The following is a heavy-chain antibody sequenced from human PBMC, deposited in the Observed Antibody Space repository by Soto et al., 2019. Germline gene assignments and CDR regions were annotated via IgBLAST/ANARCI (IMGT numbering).Heavy chain of an antibody. CDR1: GFTFSSYA. D-gene: IGHD3-3*01. CDR3: AKEGPNYDFWSGFDFDY. V-gene: IGHV3-23*01. J-gene: IGHJ4*02. Sequence: GGSLRLSCAASGFTFSSYAMSWVRQAPGKGLEWVSAISGSGGSTYYADSGKGRLTISRDNSKNTLYLQMNSLRAEDTAVYYCAKEGPNYDFWSGFDFDYWGQGTLVTVSS. CDR2: ISGSGGST.